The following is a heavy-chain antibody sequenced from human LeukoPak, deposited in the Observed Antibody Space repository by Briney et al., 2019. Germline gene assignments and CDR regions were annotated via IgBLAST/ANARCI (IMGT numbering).Heavy chain of an antibody. V-gene: IGHV3-30*18. CDR2: ISYDGSNK. Sequence: PGRSLRLSCAASGFTFSSYGMHWVPQAPGKGLEWVAVISYDGSNKYYADSVKGRFTISRDNSKNTLYLQMNSLRAEDTAVYYCAKDQDYYFDYWGQGTLVTVSS. CDR3: AKDQDYYFDY. CDR1: GFTFSSYG. J-gene: IGHJ4*02.